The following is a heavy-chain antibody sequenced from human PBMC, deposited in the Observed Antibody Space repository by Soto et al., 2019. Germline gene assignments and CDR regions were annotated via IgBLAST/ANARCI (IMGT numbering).Heavy chain of an antibody. CDR3: AGLRGYAGSTTDY. D-gene: IGHD2-15*01. J-gene: IGHJ4*02. Sequence: PSETLSLTCTVSGGSIISGYWSWIRQPPGKGLEWIGYISYSGNTNYNPSLKSRVTMSVDTPKNQFSLRLSSVTTADTAVYYCAGLRGYAGSTTDYWGQGTLVTVSS. V-gene: IGHV4-59*01. CDR2: ISYSGNT. CDR1: GGSIISGY.